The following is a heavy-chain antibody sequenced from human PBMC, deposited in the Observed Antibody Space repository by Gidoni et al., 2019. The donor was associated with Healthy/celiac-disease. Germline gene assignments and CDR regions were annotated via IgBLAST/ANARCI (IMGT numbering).Heavy chain of an antibody. CDR3: ARDWYREGYYYYGMDV. CDR2: IIHIVGTA. CDR1: GGTFSSYA. J-gene: IGHJ6*02. V-gene: IGHV1-69*06. Sequence: QVQLVQSGAAVKKPGSSVKVSCKASGGTFSSYAISWVRQAPGQGLEGMGGIIHIVGTANYAQKFQGRVTITADKSTSTAYMELSSLRSEDTAVYYCARDWYREGYYYYGMDVWGQGTTVTVSS. D-gene: IGHD3-10*01.